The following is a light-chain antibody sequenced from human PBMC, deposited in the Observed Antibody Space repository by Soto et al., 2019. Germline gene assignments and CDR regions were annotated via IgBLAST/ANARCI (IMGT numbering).Light chain of an antibody. V-gene: IGLV2-14*01. CDR1: TSDVGAYNY. Sequence: QSALTQPASVSGSPGQSITISCTGTTSDVGAYNYVSCYQQHAAKAPKLMIYEVSSRPSGVSNRFSGSKSGNTASLTISGLQDEDEADYYCGSYTTSSALVFGGGTKVTVL. CDR2: EVS. J-gene: IGLJ2*01. CDR3: GSYTTSSALV.